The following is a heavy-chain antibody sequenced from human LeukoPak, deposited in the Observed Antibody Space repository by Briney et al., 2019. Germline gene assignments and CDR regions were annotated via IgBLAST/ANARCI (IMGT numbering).Heavy chain of an antibody. Sequence: QPGGSLRLSCAASGFTFSSYSMTWVRQAPGKGLEWVSYISSSSSTIYYADSVKGRFTISRDNAKNSLYLQMNSLRAEDTAVYYCASGSYCSSTSCYPIWGQGTLVTVSS. CDR3: ASGSYCSSTSCYPI. CDR1: GFTFSSYS. V-gene: IGHV3-48*04. D-gene: IGHD2-2*01. J-gene: IGHJ4*02. CDR2: ISSSSSTI.